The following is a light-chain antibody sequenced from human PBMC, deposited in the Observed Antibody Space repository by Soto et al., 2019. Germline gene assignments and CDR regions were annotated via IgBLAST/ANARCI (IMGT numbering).Light chain of an antibody. Sequence: DIQMTQSPSTLSASVGDRVTITCRASQSISSWLAWYQQKPGKAPKLLIYKASSLESGVPSRFSGSGSGTELTLTISSLQPDDLATYYCQQSWTFGQGTKVEIK. CDR3: QQSWT. CDR1: QSISSW. J-gene: IGKJ1*01. CDR2: KAS. V-gene: IGKV1-5*03.